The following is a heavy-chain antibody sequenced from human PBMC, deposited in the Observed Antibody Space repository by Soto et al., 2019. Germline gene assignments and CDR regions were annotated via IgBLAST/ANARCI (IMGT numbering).Heavy chain of an antibody. V-gene: IGHV1-18*01. CDR3: AATGGHYFGLAV. CDR2: ISGYNENT. J-gene: IGHJ6*04. D-gene: IGHD2-8*02. Sequence: QAQLVQSGSEVNRPGASAEVSCRCSDNTLTYYGITWVRQAPGYGLEWLGWISGYNENTKDAQKFQDRVTMTADTSTRTAYLEVRRLTSDESSIYFGAATGGHYFGLAVWGKGNTVTVSS. CDR1: DNTLTYYG.